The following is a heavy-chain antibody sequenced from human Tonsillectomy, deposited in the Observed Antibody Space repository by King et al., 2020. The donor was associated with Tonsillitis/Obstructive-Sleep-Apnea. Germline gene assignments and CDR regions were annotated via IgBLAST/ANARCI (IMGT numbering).Heavy chain of an antibody. D-gene: IGHD2-2*01. CDR3: ARYGCSSTRCFTNWFDP. CDR2: IYYSGST. J-gene: IGHJ5*02. Sequence: VQLQESGPGLVKPSETLSLTCTVSGGSVRGGYYYWSWIRQPPGKGLEWIGYIYYSGSTSYNPSLKSRVTISLDTSKNQFSLKLSPVTAADTAVYYCARYGCSSTRCFTNWFDPWGQGTLVTVSS. V-gene: IGHV4-61*01. CDR1: GGSVRGGYYY.